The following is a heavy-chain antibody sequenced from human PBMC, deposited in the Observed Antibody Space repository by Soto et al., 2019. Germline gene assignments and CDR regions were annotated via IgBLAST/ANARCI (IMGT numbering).Heavy chain of an antibody. D-gene: IGHD2-2*01. J-gene: IGHJ6*02. Sequence: GGSLRLSCAASGFIFNVYGMHWVRQAPGKGLEWVAVIWFDGSNQYYADSVKGRFTISRDNYKNTLYLQMNSLRAEDTAIYYCATLRGDCSSTTCYGADYNEMDVWGQGTTVTVSS. V-gene: IGHV3-33*01. CDR2: IWFDGSNQ. CDR1: GFIFNVYG. CDR3: ATLRGDCSSTTCYGADYNEMDV.